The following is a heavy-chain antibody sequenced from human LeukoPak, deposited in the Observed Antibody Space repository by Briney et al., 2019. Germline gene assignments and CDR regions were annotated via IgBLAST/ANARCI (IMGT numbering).Heavy chain of an antibody. Sequence: SETLSLTCTVSGGSISSYYWTWTRHPPGKGLGLEWIGYISYSGGTNYNPSLKSRVTISIDSSKNQVSLELASVTAADTAVYYWATAPILLGEGGEHYKYGMDVWGQGTTVIVSS. CDR1: GGSISSYY. J-gene: IGHJ6*02. V-gene: IGHV4-59*12. D-gene: IGHD2-2*02. CDR2: ISYSGGT. CDR3: ATAPILLGEGGEHYKYGMDV.